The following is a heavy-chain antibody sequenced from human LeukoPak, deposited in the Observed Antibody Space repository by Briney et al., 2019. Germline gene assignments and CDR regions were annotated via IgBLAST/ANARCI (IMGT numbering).Heavy chain of an antibody. J-gene: IGHJ5*02. V-gene: IGHV4-59*01. CDR2: IYYSGST. D-gene: IGHD3-3*01. CDR1: GGSISSYY. CDR3: ARVQHYDFWRGNNWFDP. Sequence: SETLSLTCTVSGGSISSYYWSWIRQPPGKGLEWIGYIYYSGSTNYNPSLKSRVTISVDTSKNQFSLKLSSVTAADTAVYYCARVQHYDFWRGNNWFDPWGQGTLVTVSS.